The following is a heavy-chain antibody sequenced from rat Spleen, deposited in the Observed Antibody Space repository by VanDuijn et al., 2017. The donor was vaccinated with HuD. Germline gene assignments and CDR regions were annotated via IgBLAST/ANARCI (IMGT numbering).Heavy chain of an antibody. D-gene: IGHD1-7*01. CDR2: ITHVDDNT. Sequence: EVQLVESGGGLVQPGRSLKLSCVASGFTFNSYWLTWIRQAPGKGLEWVATITHVDDNTYYPDSVKGRFTISRDNAKSTLYLQMNSLKSEDTATYYCARVNSYYGYDYFDYWGQGVMVTVSS. V-gene: IGHV5-31*01. J-gene: IGHJ2*01. CDR3: ARVNSYYGYDYFDY. CDR1: GFTFNSYW.